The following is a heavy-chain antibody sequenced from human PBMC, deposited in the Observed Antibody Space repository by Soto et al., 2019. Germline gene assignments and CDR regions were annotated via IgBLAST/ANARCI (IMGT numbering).Heavy chain of an antibody. J-gene: IGHJ4*02. Sequence: EVQLVESGGGWVQPGRSLRLSCAASGFTFDVYAMHWVRQAPWKGLEWVSGINYNSGSVGYADSVKGRFTISRENAKNSLHQQMNSLRAEDTAVYYCAKDISWRGWVYLVVEYWGQGTLVTVSP. CDR1: GFTFDVYA. CDR2: INYNSGSV. D-gene: IGHD6-13*01. V-gene: IGHV3-9*01. CDR3: AKDISWRGWVYLVVEY.